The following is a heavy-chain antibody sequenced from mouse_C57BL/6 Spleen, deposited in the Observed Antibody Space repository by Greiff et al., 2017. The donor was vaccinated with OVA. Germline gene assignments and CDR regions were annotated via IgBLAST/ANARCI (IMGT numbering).Heavy chain of an antibody. D-gene: IGHD2-4*01. J-gene: IGHJ3*01. CDR1: GYTFTSYW. CDR2: IHPNSGST. CDR3: AIIYYDYDVAY. Sequence: VQLQQPGAELVKPGASVKLSCKASGYTFTSYWMHWVKQRPGQGLEWIGMIHPNSGSTKYNEKFKSKATLTVDKSSSTAYMQLSSLTSEDSAVYYCAIIYYDYDVAYWGQGTLVTVSA. V-gene: IGHV1-64*01.